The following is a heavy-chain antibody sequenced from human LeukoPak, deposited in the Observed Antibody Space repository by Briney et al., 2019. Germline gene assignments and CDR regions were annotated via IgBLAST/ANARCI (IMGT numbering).Heavy chain of an antibody. V-gene: IGHV6-1*01. J-gene: IGHJ4*02. CDR2: TYYRSKWYN. Sequence: SQTLSLTCAISGDSVSSNSAAWNWIRQSPSRGLEWLGRTYYRSKWYNDYAVSLKSRITINPDTSKNQFSLKLSSVTAADTAVYYCARDGLTLAAAGTVGYSSGYDYWGQGTLVTVSS. D-gene: IGHD6-13*01. CDR1: GDSVSSNSAA. CDR3: ARDGLTLAAAGTVGYSSGYDY.